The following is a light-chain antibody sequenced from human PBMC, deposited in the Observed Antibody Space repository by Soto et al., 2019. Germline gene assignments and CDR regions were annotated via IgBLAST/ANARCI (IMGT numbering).Light chain of an antibody. CDR3: QQYRSSPRT. V-gene: IGKV3-20*01. CDR1: QSVSSSY. Sequence: EIVLTQSPGTLSLSPGERATLSCRASQSVSSSYLAWYQQKPSQAPRLLIYGASNRATGIPDRFSGSASGTDFTLTISRLESEEFAVYYCQQYRSSPRTFGQGTKVEIK. CDR2: GAS. J-gene: IGKJ1*01.